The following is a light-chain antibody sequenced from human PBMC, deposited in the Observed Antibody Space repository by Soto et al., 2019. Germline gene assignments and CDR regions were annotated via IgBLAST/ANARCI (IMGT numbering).Light chain of an antibody. V-gene: IGLV2-14*01. CDR3: SSYTSSSTYVV. J-gene: IGLJ2*01. CDR1: SSDVGDYNY. CDR2: DVS. Sequence: QSALTQPASVSGSPGQSITISCTGTSSDVGDYNYVSWYQQHPGKAPKLMICDVSNRPSGVSNRFSSSKSGNTASLTISGLQAEDEADYYCSSYTSSSTYVVFGGGTKLTVL.